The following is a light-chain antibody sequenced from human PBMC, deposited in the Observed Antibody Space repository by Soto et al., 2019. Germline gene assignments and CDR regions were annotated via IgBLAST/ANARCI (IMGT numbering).Light chain of an antibody. CDR2: EIS. V-gene: IGKV1-5*01. J-gene: IGKJ2*01. Sequence: DIHMTQSPSTLSASVGDRVTISCRASQSLNSHLAWYQQRPGRATKRLIYEISNLESGVPSRFSGSGSGTEFTLTISSLQPDDFATYYCQEYNTFWYTFGQGTRLEIK. CDR3: QEYNTFWYT. CDR1: QSLNSH.